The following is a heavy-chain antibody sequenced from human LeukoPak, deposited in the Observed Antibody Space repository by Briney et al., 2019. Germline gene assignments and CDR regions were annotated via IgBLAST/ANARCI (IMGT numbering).Heavy chain of an antibody. V-gene: IGHV3-23*01. J-gene: IGHJ4*02. CDR3: AKWSGFGDD. CDR1: GFTFSSNS. Sequence: GGSLRLSCATSGFTFSSNSMTWVRQTPGKGLEWVSGISGSGDSTYYADSVKGRFTISRDNSRNTLYLQMSSLRAEDTAVYYCAKWSGFGDDWGQGTLVTVSS. CDR2: ISGSGDST. D-gene: IGHD3-10*01.